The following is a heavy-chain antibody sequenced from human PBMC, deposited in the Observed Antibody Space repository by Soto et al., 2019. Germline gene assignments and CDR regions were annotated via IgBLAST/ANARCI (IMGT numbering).Heavy chain of an antibody. D-gene: IGHD2-8*02. V-gene: IGHV1-18*01. CDR3: ARPRDVWCTGGFDP. J-gene: IGHJ5*02. CDR1: GYTFTSYG. Sequence: ASVKVSCKASGYTFTSYGISWVRQAPGQGLEWMGWISAYNGNTNYAQKLQGRVTMTTDTSTSTAYMELRSLRSDDTAVYYCARPRDVWCTGGFDPWGQGTLVTVSS. CDR2: ISAYNGNT.